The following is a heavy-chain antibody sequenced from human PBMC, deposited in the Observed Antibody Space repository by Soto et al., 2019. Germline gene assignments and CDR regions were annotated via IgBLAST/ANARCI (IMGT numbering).Heavy chain of an antibody. CDR2: ISGNGNSA. Sequence: AQLLESGGDLVQPGGSLRLSCAASGFTFRDYAMNWVRQAPGKGLEWVADISGNGNSARHADSVKGRFTISRDNSQYALYLHMNSLRVDDTAIYYCGKESPGSGWSVCNFWGQGTLVTVSS. J-gene: IGHJ4*02. CDR3: GKESPGSGWSVCNF. V-gene: IGHV3-23*01. D-gene: IGHD6-19*01. CDR1: GFTFRDYA.